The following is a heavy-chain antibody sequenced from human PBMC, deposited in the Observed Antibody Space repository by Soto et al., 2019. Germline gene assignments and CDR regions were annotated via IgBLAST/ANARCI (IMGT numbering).Heavy chain of an antibody. CDR1: GFTFSSYG. D-gene: IGHD2-8*01. CDR3: AKLLEGYCTNGVCVDY. Sequence: GGSLRLSCAASGFTFSSYGMHWVRQAPGKGLEWVAVIWYDGSNKYYADSVKGRFTISRDNSKNTLYLQMNSLRAEDTAVYYCAKLLEGYCTNGVCVDYWGQGTLVTVSS. CDR2: IWYDGSNK. V-gene: IGHV3-30*02. J-gene: IGHJ4*02.